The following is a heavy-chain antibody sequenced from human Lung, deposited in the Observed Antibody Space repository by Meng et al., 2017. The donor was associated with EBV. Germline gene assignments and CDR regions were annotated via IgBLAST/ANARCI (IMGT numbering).Heavy chain of an antibody. D-gene: IGHD5-12*01. Sequence: QVRVQESGPGLVKPSGTLSLSCAVSGASISNNNWWSWVRQPPGKGLEWIGEISHSGTTNYTPSLKSRVTISVDKSKNQFSLKLTSVTAADTAVYYCARIEGYDRLYYFGQWGRGTLVTVSS. CDR1: GASISNNNW. V-gene: IGHV4-4*02. CDR2: ISHSGTT. J-gene: IGHJ4*02. CDR3: ARIEGYDRLYYFGQ.